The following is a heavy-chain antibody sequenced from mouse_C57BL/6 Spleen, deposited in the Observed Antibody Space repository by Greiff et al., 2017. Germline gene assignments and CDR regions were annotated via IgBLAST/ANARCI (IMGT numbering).Heavy chain of an antibody. CDR3: ARHVGYYYGSSFDY. J-gene: IGHJ2*01. V-gene: IGHV5-12*01. CDR1: GFTFSDYY. CDR2: ISNGGGST. Sequence: EVMLVESGGGLVQPGGSLKLSCAASGFTFSDYYMYWVRQTPEKGLEWVAYISNGGGSTYYPDTVKGRFTISRDNAKNTLYLQMSRLKSEDTAMYYCARHVGYYYGSSFDYWGQGTTLTVSS. D-gene: IGHD1-1*01.